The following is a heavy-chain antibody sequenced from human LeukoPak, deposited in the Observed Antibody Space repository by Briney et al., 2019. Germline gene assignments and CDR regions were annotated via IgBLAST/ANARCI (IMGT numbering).Heavy chain of an antibody. CDR1: GFTFSSHW. CDR2: INTDESKI. D-gene: IGHD2-15*01. CDR3: ARGGLFKYFFDY. V-gene: IGHV3-74*01. J-gene: IGHJ4*02. Sequence: GGSLRLSCAASGFTFSSHWMHWVRQTPGKGLVWVSRINTDESKIDHADSVKGRFTISRDNAKNMLYLQMNSLRAEDTAVYYCARGGLFKYFFDYWGQGTPVTVSS.